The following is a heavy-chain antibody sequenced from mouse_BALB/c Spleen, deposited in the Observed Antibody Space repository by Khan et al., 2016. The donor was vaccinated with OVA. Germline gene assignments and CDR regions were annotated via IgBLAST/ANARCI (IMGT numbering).Heavy chain of an antibody. CDR2: INPSNGYT. J-gene: IGHJ3*01. CDR3: VRDGAYHRNDGWFAY. D-gene: IGHD2-14*01. Sequence: QVHVKQSGAELARPGASVKMSCKASGYTFTSYTIHWIKLRPGQGLEWIGFINPSNGYTNYTQKFKDKATLTADKSSTTVYMQLSSLTSDDSAVYNCVRDGAYHRNDGWFAYWGQGTLVTVSA. CDR1: GYTFTSYT. V-gene: IGHV1-4*01.